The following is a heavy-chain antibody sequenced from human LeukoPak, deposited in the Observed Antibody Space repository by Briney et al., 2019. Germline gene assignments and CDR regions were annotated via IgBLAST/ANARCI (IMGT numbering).Heavy chain of an antibody. CDR2: IYPRDGST. J-gene: IGHJ4*02. Sequence: ASVKVSCTASGYTFTSYGISWVRQAPGQGLEWRGMIYPRDGSTSYAQKFQGRVTVTRDTSTSTVHMELSGLRSEDTAVYYCARDQEGFDYWGQGTLVTVSS. CDR1: GYTFTSYG. CDR3: ARDQEGFDY. V-gene: IGHV1-46*01.